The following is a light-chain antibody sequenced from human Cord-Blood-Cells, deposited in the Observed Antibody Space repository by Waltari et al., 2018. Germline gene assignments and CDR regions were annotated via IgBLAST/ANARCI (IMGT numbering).Light chain of an antibody. V-gene: IGLV2-14*01. CDR2: DVR. CDR3: SSYTSSSTLV. CDR1: SSDVGGYNY. Sequence: QSALTQHASVSGSPGQTITISRTGTSSDVGGYNYVSWYQQHPGKAPKLMIYDVRNRPSGVSNRFSGSKSGNTASLTISGLQAEDEADYYCSSYTSSSTLVFGGGTKLTVL. J-gene: IGLJ2*01.